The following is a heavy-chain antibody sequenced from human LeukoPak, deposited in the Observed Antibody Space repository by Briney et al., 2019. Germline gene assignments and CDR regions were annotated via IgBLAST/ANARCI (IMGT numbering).Heavy chain of an antibody. V-gene: IGHV4-39*01. Sequence: SETLSLTCTVSSGPISSTSYYWTWIRQPPGKGLEWIGSIHYSGRSYYNPSLKSRVTISVDTSKSQFSLKLRSVIAADTAIYYCATRGDYGVNDYWGQGTLVTVSS. CDR1: SGPISSTSYY. CDR2: IHYSGRS. CDR3: ATRGDYGVNDY. J-gene: IGHJ4*02. D-gene: IGHD4-17*01.